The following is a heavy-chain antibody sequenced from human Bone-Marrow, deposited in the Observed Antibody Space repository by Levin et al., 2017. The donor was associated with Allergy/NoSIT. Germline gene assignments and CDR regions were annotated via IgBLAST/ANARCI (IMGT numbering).Heavy chain of an antibody. J-gene: IGHJ6*02. D-gene: IGHD3-10*01. CDR3: ARELKDSLGRGLIGYAMDV. V-gene: IGHV4-59*01. CDR1: GGSISSSY. Sequence: SQTLSLTCTVSGGSISSSYWGWIRQSPEKGLEWIGYIYYSGSTNSNPSLKSRVTMSMDTSKNQFSLRLSSVTAADTAMYYCARELKDSLGRGLIGYAMDVWGQGTTVSVSS. CDR2: IYYSGST.